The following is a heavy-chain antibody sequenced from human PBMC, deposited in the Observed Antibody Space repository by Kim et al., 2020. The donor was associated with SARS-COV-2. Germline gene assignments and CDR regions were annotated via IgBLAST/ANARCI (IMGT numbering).Heavy chain of an antibody. CDR3: ARDEGNWFDP. Sequence: GGSLRLSCAASGFTFSSYEMNWVRQAPGKGLEWVSYISSSGSTIYYADSVKGRFTISRDNAKNSLYLQMNSLRAEDTAVYYCARDEGNWFDPWGQGTLVTVSS. V-gene: IGHV3-48*03. CDR2: ISSSGSTI. CDR1: GFTFSSYE. J-gene: IGHJ5*02.